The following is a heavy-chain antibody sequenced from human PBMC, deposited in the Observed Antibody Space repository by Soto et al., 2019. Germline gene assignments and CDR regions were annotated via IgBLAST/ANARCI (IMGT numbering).Heavy chain of an antibody. D-gene: IGHD3-3*01. CDR2: ISYVGSNK. V-gene: IGHV3-30*03. CDR3: ARVGEDDFWSGYYFDP. Sequence: GGSLRLSCAASGFTFSSYGMHWVRQAPGKGLEWVAVISYVGSNKYYADSVKGRFTISRDNSKNTLYLQMNSLRAEDTAVYYCARVGEDDFWSGYYFDPWGQGTLVTVSS. J-gene: IGHJ5*02. CDR1: GFTFSSYG.